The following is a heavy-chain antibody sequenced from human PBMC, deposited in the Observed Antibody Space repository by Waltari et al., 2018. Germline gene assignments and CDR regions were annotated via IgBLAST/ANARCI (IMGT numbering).Heavy chain of an antibody. D-gene: IGHD3-16*02. CDR3: ARATRIMITFGGVIAFDP. J-gene: IGHJ5*02. V-gene: IGHV4-39*01. CDR2: IYHTGST. CDR1: GGSISNDSYY. Sequence: QLQLQESGPGLVKPSETLSLTCTVSGGSISNDSYYWGWIRQPPGRGLGWVGSIYHTGSTYYHPSLKSRVTVSQDTPKNQFSLKLSSVTAADTALYYCARATRIMITFGGVIAFDPWGQGTLVTVSS.